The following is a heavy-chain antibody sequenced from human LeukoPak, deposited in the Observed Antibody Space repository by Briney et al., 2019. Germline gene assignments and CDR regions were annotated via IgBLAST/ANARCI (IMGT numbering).Heavy chain of an antibody. V-gene: IGHV3-73*01. CDR3: TRFNRVVPAADNRDYYYMDV. CDR2: IRSKANSYAT. CDR1: GFTFSGSA. Sequence: GGLRRLSCAASGFTFSGSAMHWVRQASRKGPECVGRIRSKANSYATAYAASVKGRFTISRDASKNTAYLQMNSLKTEDTAVYYCTRFNRVVPAADNRDYYYMDVWGKGTTVTVSS. D-gene: IGHD2-2*01. J-gene: IGHJ6*03.